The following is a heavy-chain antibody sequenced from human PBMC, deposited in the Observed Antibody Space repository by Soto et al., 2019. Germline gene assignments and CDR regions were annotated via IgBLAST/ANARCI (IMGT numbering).Heavy chain of an antibody. J-gene: IGHJ5*02. V-gene: IGHV4-34*01. CDR1: GGSFSGYY. CDR2: INHSGST. CDR3: GRGVWFDP. Sequence: QVQLQQWGAELLKPSETLSLTCAVYGGSFSGYYWSWIRQPPGKGVEGIGEINHSGSTKYNPSLXRXVXXSVYPSKNQFSMKRSAVTAADTAVYSCGRGVWFDPWGLGTLVAVSS.